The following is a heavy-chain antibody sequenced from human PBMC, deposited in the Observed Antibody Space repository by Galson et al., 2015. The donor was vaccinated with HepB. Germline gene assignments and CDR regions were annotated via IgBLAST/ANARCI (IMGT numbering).Heavy chain of an antibody. J-gene: IGHJ3*02. Sequence: SLRLSCAASGFTFSSYAMHWVRQAPGKGLEWVAVISYDGSNKYYADSVKGRFTISRDNSKNTLYLQMNSLRAEDTAVYYCARDSVPYSRPYDAFDIWGQGTMVTVSS. CDR3: ARDSVPYSRPYDAFDI. V-gene: IGHV3-30-3*01. CDR1: GFTFSSYA. D-gene: IGHD2-21*01. CDR2: ISYDGSNK.